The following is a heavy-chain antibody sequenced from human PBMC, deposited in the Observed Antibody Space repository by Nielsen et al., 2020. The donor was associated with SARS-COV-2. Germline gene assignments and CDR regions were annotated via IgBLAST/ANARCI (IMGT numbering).Heavy chain of an antibody. D-gene: IGHD6-13*01. Sequence: GGSLRLSCQGSGYNFATYCIAWVRQMPGKGLEWMGVVYPGDSDTIYSPSFQGRVIISFDKSITTAYLQLNSLQASDSAMYYCARLQSSTGGGMDVWGQGTAVTVSS. V-gene: IGHV5-51*01. CDR2: VYPGDSDT. CDR1: GYNFATYC. J-gene: IGHJ6*02. CDR3: ARLQSSTGGGMDV.